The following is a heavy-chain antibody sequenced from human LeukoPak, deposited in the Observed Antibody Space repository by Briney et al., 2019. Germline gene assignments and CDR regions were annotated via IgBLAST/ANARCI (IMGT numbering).Heavy chain of an antibody. J-gene: IGHJ4*02. CDR2: ISAYNGNT. CDR1: GYTFTSYG. Sequence: GASVKVSCKASGYTFTSYGISWVRQAPGQGLEWMGWISAYNGNTNYAQKFQGRVTMTRDTSTSTVYMELSSLRSEDTAVYYCARAEMATTRGRIDYWGQGTLVTVSS. V-gene: IGHV1-18*01. CDR3: ARAEMATTRGRIDY. D-gene: IGHD5-24*01.